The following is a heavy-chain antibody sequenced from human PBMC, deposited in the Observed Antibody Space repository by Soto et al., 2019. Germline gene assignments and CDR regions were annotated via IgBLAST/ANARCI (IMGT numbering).Heavy chain of an antibody. CDR2: IYPGDSDT. Sequence: GESLKISCTGVGYSFTSYWIGWVRQMHGKGLEWMGIIYPGDSDTRYSPSFQGQVTISADKSITTAYLQWSSLKASDTAMYYCARGYCTTTICDPWFDPWGQGTLVTVSS. CDR1: GYSFTSYW. J-gene: IGHJ5*02. CDR3: ARGYCTTTICDPWFDP. V-gene: IGHV5-51*01. D-gene: IGHD2-2*01.